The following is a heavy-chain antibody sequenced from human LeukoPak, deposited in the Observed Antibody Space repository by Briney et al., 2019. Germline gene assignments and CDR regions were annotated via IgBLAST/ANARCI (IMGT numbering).Heavy chain of an antibody. Sequence: PSETLSLTCTVSGGSISSSSYYWGWIRQPPGNGLEWIGSIYYSGSTYYNPSLKSRVTISVDTSKNQFSLKLSSVTAADTAVYYCASFPFSSSWRPPIDYWGQGTLVTVSS. J-gene: IGHJ4*02. CDR2: IYYSGST. D-gene: IGHD6-13*01. CDR3: ASFPFSSSWRPPIDY. V-gene: IGHV4-39*07. CDR1: GGSISSSSYY.